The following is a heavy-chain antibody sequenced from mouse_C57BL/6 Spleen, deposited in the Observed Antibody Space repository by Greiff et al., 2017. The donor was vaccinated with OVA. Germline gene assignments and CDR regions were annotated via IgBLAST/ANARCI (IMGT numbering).Heavy chain of an antibody. CDR1: GYTFTTYP. V-gene: IGHV1-47*01. CDR3: AVSSGPAWFAY. CDR2: FHPYNDDT. J-gene: IGHJ3*01. D-gene: IGHD3-2*02. Sequence: VKLVESGAELVKPGASVKMSCKASGYTFTTYPIEWMKQNHGKSLEWIGNFHPYNDDTKYNEKFKGKATLTVEKSSSTVYLELSRLTSDDSAVYYCAVSSGPAWFAYWGQGTLVTVSA.